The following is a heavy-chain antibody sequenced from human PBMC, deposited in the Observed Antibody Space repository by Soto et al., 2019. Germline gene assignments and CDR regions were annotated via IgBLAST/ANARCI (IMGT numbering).Heavy chain of an antibody. V-gene: IGHV3-23*01. CDR2: ISGSGGTT. D-gene: IGHD6-19*01. CDR1: GFTFSNYA. CDR3: AKDPQQWLTSFDY. Sequence: EVQLLESGGGLVQPGESLRLSCVASGFTFSNYAMSWVRQAPGKGLEWVSGISGSGGTTYYADSVKGRFTISRDNSKNTRFLQMNSLRAGDTAVYYCAKDPQQWLTSFDYWGQGALFTVSS. J-gene: IGHJ4*02.